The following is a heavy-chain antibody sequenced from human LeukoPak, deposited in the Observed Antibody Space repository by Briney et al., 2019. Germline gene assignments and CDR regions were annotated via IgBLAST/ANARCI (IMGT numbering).Heavy chain of an antibody. CDR2: VTDSGFST. D-gene: IGHD3-9*01. J-gene: IGHJ4*02. V-gene: IGHV3-23*01. CDR1: GFTFSSYA. Sequence: GGSLRLSCATSGFTFSSYAMTWVRQAPGKGLEWVSTVTDSGFSTYYADSVKGRFTISRDNSKNTLYLQMNSLRAEDTAVYYCTKGHDILTAFAYWGQGTLDSVSS. CDR3: TKGHDILTAFAY.